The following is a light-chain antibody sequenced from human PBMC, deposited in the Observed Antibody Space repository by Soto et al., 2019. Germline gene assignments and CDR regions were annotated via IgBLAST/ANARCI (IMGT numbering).Light chain of an antibody. CDR2: AAS. Sequence: DIQVTQSPSTLSASVGDRVTITCRASQTISKYLHWYQHKPGKAPSLLIYAASTLHTGVPSRFSGSGSGTDFRLTINSVQPEDSATYYCQQTYTAPSGTFGQGTRLEIK. J-gene: IGKJ2*02. CDR1: QTISKY. V-gene: IGKV1-39*01. CDR3: QQTYTAPSGT.